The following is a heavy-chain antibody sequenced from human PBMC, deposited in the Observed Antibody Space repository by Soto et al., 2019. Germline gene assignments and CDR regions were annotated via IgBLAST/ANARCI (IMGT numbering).Heavy chain of an antibody. CDR2: IYWNDDE. D-gene: IGHD6-6*01. CDR3: APSRRSSGDAFDF. Sequence: ESGPPLVNAKQTSALPCIFSGFSLTNRGVGVVWKRQPPGKALEWLALIYWNDDERYSPSLRSRLTITKDTSKNQVVLTMTNMDAVDAATYYCAPSRRSSGDAFDFWGQGKMVTVS. J-gene: IGHJ3*01. CDR1: GFSLTNRGVG. V-gene: IGHV2-5*01.